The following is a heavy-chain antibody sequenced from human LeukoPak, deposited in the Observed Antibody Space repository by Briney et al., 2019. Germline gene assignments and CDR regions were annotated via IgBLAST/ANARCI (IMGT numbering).Heavy chain of an antibody. J-gene: IGHJ6*03. CDR3: AKGGGYEAQYYYYYLDV. D-gene: IGHD5-12*01. CDR1: GFTFRTYG. CDR2: IRYDGSNK. V-gene: IGHV3-30*02. Sequence: GRSLRLSCAASGFTFRTYGIHWVRQAPGKGLEWVAFIRYDGSNKYYADSVKGRFTISRDNSKNTLYLQMKSLRAEDTAEYYCAKGGGYEAQYYYYYLDVWGKGTTVTISS.